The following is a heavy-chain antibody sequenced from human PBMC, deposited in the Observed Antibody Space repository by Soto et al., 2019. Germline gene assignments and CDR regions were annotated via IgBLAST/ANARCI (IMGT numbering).Heavy chain of an antibody. Sequence: PSETLSLTCTVSGGSISSYYWSWIRQPAGKGLEWIGRIYTSGSTNYNPSLKSRVTMSVDTSKNQFSLKLSSVTAADTAVYYCARDRAAIVVVPAADPYYYYGMDVWGQGTTVTVSS. J-gene: IGHJ6*02. CDR1: GGSISSYY. V-gene: IGHV4-4*07. CDR2: IYTSGST. D-gene: IGHD2-2*01. CDR3: ARDRAAIVVVPAADPYYYYGMDV.